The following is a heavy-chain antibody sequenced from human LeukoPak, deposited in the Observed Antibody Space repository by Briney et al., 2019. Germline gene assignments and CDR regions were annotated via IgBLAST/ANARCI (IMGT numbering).Heavy chain of an antibody. CDR2: VIPIFGTA. CDR3: ARTKGYSYGYRSAFDI. CDR1: GGTFSSYA. Sequence: GASVKVSCKASGGTFSSYAISWVRQAPGQGLEWMGGVIPIFGTANYAQKFQGRVTITTDESTSTDYMELSRLRSEDTAVYYCARTKGYSYGYRSAFDIWGQGTMVTVSS. D-gene: IGHD5-18*01. V-gene: IGHV1-69*05. J-gene: IGHJ3*02.